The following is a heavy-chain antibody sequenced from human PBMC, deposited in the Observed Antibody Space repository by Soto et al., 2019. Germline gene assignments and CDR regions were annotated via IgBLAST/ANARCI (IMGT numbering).Heavy chain of an antibody. CDR3: ATTAYYFDDTGSHAFDI. V-gene: IGHV3-23*01. J-gene: IGHJ3*02. D-gene: IGHD3-22*01. CDR2: IGTSGDNT. CDR1: DYNFNKYA. Sequence: EVQLLESGGGLRQPGGSLRLSCVGSDYNFNKYAMSWVRQAPGKGLEWVSAIGTSGDNTYYTDSVKGRFTISRDNSKNMLYLQMDSLTAEDTAVYYCATTAYYFDDTGSHAFDIWGQGTRVTVSS.